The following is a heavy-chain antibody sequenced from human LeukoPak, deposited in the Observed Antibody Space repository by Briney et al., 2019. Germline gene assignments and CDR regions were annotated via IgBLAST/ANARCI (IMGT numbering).Heavy chain of an antibody. CDR1: GFTFSSYE. Sequence: PGGSPRLSCIASGFTFSSYEMSWVRQAPGKGLEWVSLIYPSGNIYYADSVKGRFTISRDNSKNTLFLQMNSVRAEDTAIYYCARTFVSGDGYKVGYFDYWGQGTLVTVSS. CDR2: IYPSGNI. J-gene: IGHJ4*02. CDR3: ARTFVSGDGYKVGYFDY. V-gene: IGHV3-53*01. D-gene: IGHD5-24*01.